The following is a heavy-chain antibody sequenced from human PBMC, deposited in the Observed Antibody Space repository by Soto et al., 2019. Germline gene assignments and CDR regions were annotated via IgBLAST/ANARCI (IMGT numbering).Heavy chain of an antibody. J-gene: IGHJ4*02. V-gene: IGHV3-33*01. Sequence: QVQLVESGGGVVQPGRSLRLSCAASGFTFSSYGMHWVRQAPGKGLEWVAVIWYDGSNKYYAGSVKGRFTISRDNSKNALYLQMNSLRAEDTAVYYCTGVKGAWWGQGTLVTVSS. CDR1: GFTFSSYG. CDR2: IWYDGSNK. CDR3: TGVKGAW.